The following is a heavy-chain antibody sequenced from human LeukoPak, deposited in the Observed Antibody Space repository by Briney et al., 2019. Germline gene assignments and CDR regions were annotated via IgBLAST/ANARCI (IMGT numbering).Heavy chain of an antibody. CDR3: ARDRSGGWPPDAFDI. CDR2: ISSGSSYI. V-gene: IGHV3-21*01. CDR1: GFTFSSYW. J-gene: IGHJ3*02. Sequence: GGSLRLSCAASGFTFSSYWMSWVRQAPGKGLEWASSISSGSSYIYYADSVKGRFTISRDNAKNSLYLQMNSLRAEDTAVYYCARDRSGGWPPDAFDIWGQGTMVTVSS. D-gene: IGHD6-19*01.